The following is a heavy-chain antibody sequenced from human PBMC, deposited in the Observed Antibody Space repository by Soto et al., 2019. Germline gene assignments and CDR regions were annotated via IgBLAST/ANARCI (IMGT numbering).Heavy chain of an antibody. J-gene: IGHJ3*02. CDR1: GFTFSSYA. D-gene: IGHD6-19*01. CDR3: AKDHDSSGWSYDAFDI. V-gene: IGHV3-23*01. CDR2: ISGSGGST. Sequence: EVQLLESGGGLVQPGGSLRLSCAASGFTFSSYAMSWVRQAPGKGLEWVSAISGSGGSTYYADSVKGRFTISRDNSKNTLYLQRNSRRAEDTAVYYCAKDHDSSGWSYDAFDIWGQGTMVTVSS.